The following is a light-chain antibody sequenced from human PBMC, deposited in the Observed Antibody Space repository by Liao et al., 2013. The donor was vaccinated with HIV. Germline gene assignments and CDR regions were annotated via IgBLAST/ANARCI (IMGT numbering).Light chain of an antibody. V-gene: IGLV3-1*01. J-gene: IGLJ3*02. CDR3: QAWDSSTVV. Sequence: SYDLTQPPSVSVSPGQTATITCSGDRLGDKFVSWYQQKPGQSPVVVIYQDSKRPSGIPERFSGSNSGNTATLSISGTQAIDEADYFCQAWDSSTVVFGGGTKLTVL. CDR2: QDS. CDR1: RLGDKF.